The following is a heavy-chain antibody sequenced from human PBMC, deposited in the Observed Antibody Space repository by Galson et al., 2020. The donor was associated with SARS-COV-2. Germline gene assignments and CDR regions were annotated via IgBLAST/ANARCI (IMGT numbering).Heavy chain of an antibody. CDR2: LHPTPGTA. J-gene: IGHJ6*02. Sequence: ASVNVSSKASGYRFTGHYTYRVRQAPGHGLEYLGWLHPTPGTASYGPTSHDRVTMTSDMSITTAFLKLSGLRFDDTAVYYCVRGLSGDWPYYYFYGMDVWGQGTTVTVSS. CDR3: VRGLSGDWPYYYFYGMDV. V-gene: IGHV1-2*02. D-gene: IGHD2-21*02. CDR1: GYRFTGHY.